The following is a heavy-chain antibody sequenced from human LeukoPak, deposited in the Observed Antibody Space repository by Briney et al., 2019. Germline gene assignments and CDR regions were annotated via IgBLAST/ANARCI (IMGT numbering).Heavy chain of an antibody. CDR2: INPNSGGT. Sequence: GSVKVSCKASGYTFTGYYMHWVRQAPGQGLEWMGWINPNSGGTNYAQKFQGWVTMTRDTSISTAYMELSRLRSDDTAVYYCASLGALGATHYFDYWGQGTLVTVSS. CDR1: GYTFTGYY. V-gene: IGHV1-2*04. D-gene: IGHD1-26*01. J-gene: IGHJ4*02. CDR3: ASLGALGATHYFDY.